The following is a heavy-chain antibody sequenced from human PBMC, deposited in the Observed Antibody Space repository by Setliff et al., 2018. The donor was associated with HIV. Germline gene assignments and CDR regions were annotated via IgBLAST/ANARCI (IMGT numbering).Heavy chain of an antibody. J-gene: IGHJ4*02. D-gene: IGHD3-22*01. CDR3: ARAYNVYDYRFDSSGYDY. CDR2: IGKDGSEK. V-gene: IGHV3-7*03. Sequence: PGGSLRLSCAASGFTFTNYWMNWVRQAPGKGLEWVANIGKDGSEKYYVDSVKGRFSISRDNARNSLFLEMNSLRAEDTAVYYCARAYNVYDYRFDSSGYDYWGQGTLVTVSS. CDR1: GFTFTNYW.